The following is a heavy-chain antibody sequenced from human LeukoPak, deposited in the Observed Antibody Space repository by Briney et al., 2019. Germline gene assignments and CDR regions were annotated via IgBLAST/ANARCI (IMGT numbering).Heavy chain of an antibody. CDR3: ARDLRVVITGSFDS. CDR1: GFSFDYYG. Sequence: GGSPRLSCAASGFSFDYYGLTWVRQAPGKGLEWVSGINWNGDSTDYADSVKGRFTISRDNAKNSLYLQMNSLRAEDTALYYCARDLRVVITGSFDSWGQGTLVTVSS. J-gene: IGHJ4*02. D-gene: IGHD3-22*01. CDR2: INWNGDST. V-gene: IGHV3-20*04.